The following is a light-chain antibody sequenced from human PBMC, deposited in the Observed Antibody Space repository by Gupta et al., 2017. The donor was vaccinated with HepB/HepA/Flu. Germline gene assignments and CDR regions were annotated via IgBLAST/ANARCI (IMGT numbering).Light chain of an antibody. CDR2: SAS. Sequence: DIPLTQSPSFVSASVGDRVTLTCRASQGISDYLAWYQQKPGKAPKLLIYSASVLQSGVPSRFSGSGSWTDFSLTINSLQAEDVATYFCQQLHSNLRTLGPGTKVDIK. V-gene: IGKV1-9*01. CDR3: QQLHSNLRT. J-gene: IGKJ3*01. CDR1: QGISDY.